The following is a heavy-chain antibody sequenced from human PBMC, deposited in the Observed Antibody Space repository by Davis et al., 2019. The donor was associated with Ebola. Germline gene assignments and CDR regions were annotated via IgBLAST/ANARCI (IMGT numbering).Heavy chain of an antibody. V-gene: IGHV1-8*02. Sequence: ASVKVSRKASGGTFSSYAISWVRQATGQGLEWMGWMNPNSGNTGYAQKFQGRVTMTRNTSISTAYMELSSLRSEDTAVYYCAKPVVVPAAIPHAFDIWGQGTMVTVSS. CDR2: MNPNSGNT. D-gene: IGHD2-2*02. CDR3: AKPVVVPAAIPHAFDI. CDR1: GGTFSSYA. J-gene: IGHJ3*02.